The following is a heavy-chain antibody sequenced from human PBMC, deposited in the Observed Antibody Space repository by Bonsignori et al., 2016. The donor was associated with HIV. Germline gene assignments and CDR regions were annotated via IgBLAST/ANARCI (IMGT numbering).Heavy chain of an antibody. CDR3: ARDMSSGWDIYAFDI. CDR2: ISSSSSYI. J-gene: IGHJ3*02. Sequence: WIRQPPGKGLEWVSSISSSSSYIYYADSVKGRFTISRDNAKNSLYLQMNSLRAEDTAVYYCARDMSSGWDIYAFDIWGPRDNGHRLL. D-gene: IGHD6-19*01. V-gene: IGHV3-21*01.